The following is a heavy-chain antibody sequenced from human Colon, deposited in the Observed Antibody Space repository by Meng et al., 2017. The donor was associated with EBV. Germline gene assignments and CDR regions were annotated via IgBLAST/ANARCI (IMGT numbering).Heavy chain of an antibody. CDR3: LRGSGGSV. J-gene: IGHJ1*01. CDR2: IPHIGNS. V-gene: IGHV4-4*02. D-gene: IGHD3-10*01. CDR1: GDSTTIQHR. Sequence: HVQVRGSGQTMLPSSVLLSLSFPAFGDSTTIQHRRAWFRPPPVKVLQLIMEIPHIGNSAYNPSLMRRVSNSIDKSNNQFSLKLASVTASDTAVYHCLRGSGGSVWGQETLVTVSS.